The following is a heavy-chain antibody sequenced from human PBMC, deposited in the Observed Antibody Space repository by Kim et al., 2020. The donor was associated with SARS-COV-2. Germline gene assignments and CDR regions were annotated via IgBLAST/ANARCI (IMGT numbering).Heavy chain of an antibody. Sequence: GSTNYNPSRKSRVTISVDTSKNPFALKLSSVTAADTAVYYCAGDYGGNFWGQGTLVTVSS. V-gene: IGHV4-34*01. D-gene: IGHD4-17*01. CDR3: AGDYGGNF. J-gene: IGHJ4*02. CDR2: GST.